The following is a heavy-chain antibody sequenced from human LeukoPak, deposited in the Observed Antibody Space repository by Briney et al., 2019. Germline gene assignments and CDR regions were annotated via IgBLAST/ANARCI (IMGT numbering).Heavy chain of an antibody. D-gene: IGHD2-21*02. V-gene: IGHV4-59*01. CDR1: GGSLSSYY. CDR3: ARQAYCGGDCYTVDS. Sequence: SETLSLTCTVSGGSLSSYYWSWIXQPPGKGLDWIGSIYYRGSTNYNPSLMSRVTISVDTSNNQFSLKLSAVTAADTAVYYCARQAYCGGDCYTVDSWGQGTLVTVS. CDR2: IYYRGST. J-gene: IGHJ4*02.